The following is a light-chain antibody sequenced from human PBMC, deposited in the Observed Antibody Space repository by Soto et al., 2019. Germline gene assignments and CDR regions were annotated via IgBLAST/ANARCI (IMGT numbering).Light chain of an antibody. J-gene: IGKJ2*01. CDR2: DAS. CDR1: QSISAW. V-gene: IGKV1-5*01. Sequence: DIQMTQSPSTLSASVGDRVTITCRASQSISAWLAWYQQKPGKAPKLLIYDASSLESGVPSRFSGSGSGTDFTLTISSLQPEDFAAYYCQQYNRLMYTFGRRTKLEIK. CDR3: QQYNRLMYT.